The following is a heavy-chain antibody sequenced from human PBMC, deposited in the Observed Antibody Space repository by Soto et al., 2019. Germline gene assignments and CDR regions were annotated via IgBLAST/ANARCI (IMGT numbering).Heavy chain of an antibody. J-gene: IGHJ4*02. CDR2: ISGSGGST. D-gene: IGHD3-22*01. Sequence: GCSVRLSGAASRSAFIGGARSWVSQAPGKGLEWVSAISGSGGSTYYADSVKGRFTISRDNSKNTLYLQMNSLRAEDTAVYYCAKADSSGPPRNRGYWGQGTLVTVSS. CDR1: RSAFIGGA. V-gene: IGHV3-23*01. CDR3: AKADSSGPPRNRGY.